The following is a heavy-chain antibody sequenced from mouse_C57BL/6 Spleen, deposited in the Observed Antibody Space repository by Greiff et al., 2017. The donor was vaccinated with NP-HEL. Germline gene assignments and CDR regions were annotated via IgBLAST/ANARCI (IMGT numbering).Heavy chain of an antibody. Sequence: QVQLQQPGAELVRPGTSVKLSCKASGYTFTSYWMHWVKQRPGQGLEWIGVIDPSDSYTNYNQKFKGKATLTVDTSSSTAYMQLSSLTSEDAAVDYCARTRNTTVGGYFDFWGTGTTVTVSS. CDR3: ARTRNTTVGGYFDF. CDR1: GYTFTSYW. D-gene: IGHD1-1*01. J-gene: IGHJ1*03. CDR2: IDPSDSYT. V-gene: IGHV1-59*01.